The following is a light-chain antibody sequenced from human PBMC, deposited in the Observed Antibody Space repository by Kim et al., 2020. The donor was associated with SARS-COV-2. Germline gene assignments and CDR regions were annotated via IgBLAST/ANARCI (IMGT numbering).Light chain of an antibody. CDR3: RRYVSSPPYT. J-gene: IGKJ2*01. V-gene: IGKV3-20*01. CDR2: GAS. CDR1: QCVRSSY. Sequence: GEMASLPLRDSQCVRSSYFAWYQQKPGPAPRLPIFGASSRATCMPDRFSGSVCGTDFTLTISRLEPENLAVYYCRRYVSSPPYTFGQGTKLEI.